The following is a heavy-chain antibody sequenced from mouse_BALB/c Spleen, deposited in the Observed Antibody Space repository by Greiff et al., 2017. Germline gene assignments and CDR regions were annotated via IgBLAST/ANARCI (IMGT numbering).Heavy chain of an antibody. V-gene: IGHV5-6-5*01. CDR2: ISSGGST. J-gene: IGHJ2*01. Sequence: VQLKESGGGLVKPGGSLKLSCAASGFTFSSYAMSWVRQTPEKRLEWVASISSGGSTYYPDSVKGRFTISRDNARNILYLQMSSLRSEDTAMYYCARGDYYYWGQGTTLTVSS. D-gene: IGHD1-1*01. CDR1: GFTFSSYA. CDR3: ARGDYYY.